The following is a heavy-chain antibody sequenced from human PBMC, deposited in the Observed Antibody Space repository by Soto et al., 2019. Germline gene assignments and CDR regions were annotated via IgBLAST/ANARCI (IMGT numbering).Heavy chain of an antibody. CDR1: GFTFSTYG. CDR2: IWYDGSKK. V-gene: IGHV3-33*06. CDR3: VKDHCGGDCYSNPYFDY. D-gene: IGHD2-21*02. Sequence: SCAASGFTFSTYGIHWVRQAPGKGLEWLAVIWYDGSKKYYADSVQGRFTISRDNSKNTGYLQMNSLRAEDTAVYYCVKDHCGGDCYSNPYFDYWGQGTLVTVSS. J-gene: IGHJ4*02.